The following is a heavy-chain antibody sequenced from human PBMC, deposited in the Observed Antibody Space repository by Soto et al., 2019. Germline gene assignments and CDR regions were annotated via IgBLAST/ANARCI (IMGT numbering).Heavy chain of an antibody. Sequence: SETLSLTCAVSGGSISGSNWWWGVRQPPGKGLQWIGEIYHSGSTNYNPSLKSRVTISVDKSKNQFSLKLSSVTAADTAVYYCARGAVVAATYWYFDLWGRGTLVTVSS. CDR2: IYHSGST. J-gene: IGHJ2*01. CDR3: ARGAVVAATYWYFDL. V-gene: IGHV4-4*02. D-gene: IGHD2-15*01. CDR1: GGSISGSNW.